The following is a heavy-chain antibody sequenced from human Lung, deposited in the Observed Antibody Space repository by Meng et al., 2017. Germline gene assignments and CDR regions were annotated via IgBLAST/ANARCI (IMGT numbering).Heavy chain of an antibody. J-gene: IGHJ4*02. Sequence: QVQLVQSGAEVKKPGASVRGSSKASGYTFTFYGISWVRQAPGQGLEWMGWISAYNGNTKYAQKLQDRVTMTTDTSTSTAYMELRSLRSDDTAVYYCARRGRYYDSSGLFDYWGQGTLVTVSS. CDR1: GYTFTFYG. CDR2: ISAYNGNT. D-gene: IGHD3-22*01. CDR3: ARRGRYYDSSGLFDY. V-gene: IGHV1-18*01.